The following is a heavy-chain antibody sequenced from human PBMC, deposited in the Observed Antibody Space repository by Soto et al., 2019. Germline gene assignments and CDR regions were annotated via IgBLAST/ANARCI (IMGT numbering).Heavy chain of an antibody. D-gene: IGHD2-15*01. V-gene: IGHV1-18*01. CDR1: GYTFTSYG. CDR3: ARDGYCSGGSCYSNWFDP. Sequence: ASVKVSCKASGYTFTSYGISWVRQAPGQGLEWMGWISAYNGKANYAQKLQGRVTMTTDTSTSTAYMELRSLRSDDTAVYYCARDGYCSGGSCYSNWFDPWGQGTLVTVSS. CDR2: ISAYNGKA. J-gene: IGHJ5*02.